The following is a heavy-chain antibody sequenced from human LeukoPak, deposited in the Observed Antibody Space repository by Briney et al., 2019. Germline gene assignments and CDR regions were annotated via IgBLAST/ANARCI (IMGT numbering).Heavy chain of an antibody. CDR2: IDPDGRVT. V-gene: IGHV3-7*01. Sequence: GGSLRLSCAVSGFTLRTSWTTWVRQAPGKGLESVGHIDPDGRVTNYVDSVKGRFSISRDNDENSLYLQMSSLRGEDSAVYYCVTDAWEHLFDYWGQGTLVTVSS. CDR3: VTDAWEHLFDY. D-gene: IGHD1/OR15-1a*01. CDR1: GFTLRTSW. J-gene: IGHJ4*02.